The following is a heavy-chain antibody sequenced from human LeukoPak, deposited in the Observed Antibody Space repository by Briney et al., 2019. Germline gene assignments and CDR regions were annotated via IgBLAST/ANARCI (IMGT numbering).Heavy chain of an antibody. CDR2: INHSGST. J-gene: IGHJ6*03. D-gene: IGHD1-20*01. CDR1: GGSFSGYY. V-gene: IGHV4-34*01. Sequence: PSETLSLTCAVYGGSFSGYYWSWVRQPPGKGPEWIGEINHSGSTNYNPSLKSRVTISVDTSKNQFSLKLSSVTAADTAVYYCAAVTETYYYYYMDVWGKGTTVTVSS. CDR3: AAVTETYYYYYMDV.